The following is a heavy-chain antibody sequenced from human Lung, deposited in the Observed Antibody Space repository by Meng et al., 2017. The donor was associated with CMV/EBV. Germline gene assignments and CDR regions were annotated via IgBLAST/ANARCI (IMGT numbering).Heavy chain of an antibody. D-gene: IGHD6-6*01. CDR1: GFSFSNFY. CDR2: ISSGSAYI. CDR3: ARAYSSSSNGWFDP. Sequence: LTXAASGFSFSNFYMNWVRQAPGKGLEWVASISSGSAYIFYADSVKGRFTISRDNAKDSLYLQMNSLRAEDTAVYYCARAYSSSSNGWFDPWGQGTLVTVSS. J-gene: IGHJ5*02. V-gene: IGHV3-21*01.